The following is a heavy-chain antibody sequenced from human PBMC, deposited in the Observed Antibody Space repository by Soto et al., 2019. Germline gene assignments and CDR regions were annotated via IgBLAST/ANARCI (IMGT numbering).Heavy chain of an antibody. CDR3: MSSTSCYDESCVDV. D-gene: IGHD2-2*01. CDR1: GYSLSRGYY. J-gene: IGHJ6*02. V-gene: IGHV4-38-2*01. CDR2: LYHIGRT. Sequence: KPSETLSLTCAVSGYSLSRGYYWGWSRQPPGKGLEWIGSLYHIGRTHYNTSIKSRVTISVDTSKNHFSLELSSVTAADTAMYYCMSSTSCYDESCVDVWGQGTMVTVSS.